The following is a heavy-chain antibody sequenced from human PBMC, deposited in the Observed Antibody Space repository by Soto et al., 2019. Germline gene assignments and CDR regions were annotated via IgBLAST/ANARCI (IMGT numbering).Heavy chain of an antibody. CDR3: ARLEITFGGVIVFDY. CDR2: IYYSGST. D-gene: IGHD3-16*02. CDR1: GGSISSSSYY. V-gene: IGHV4-39*01. Sequence: PSETLSLTCTVSGGSISSSSYYWGWIRLPPGKGLEWIGSIYYSGSTYYNPSLKSRITISVDTSKNQFSLKLSSVTAADTAVYYCARLEITFGGVIVFDYWGQGTLVTVSS. J-gene: IGHJ4*02.